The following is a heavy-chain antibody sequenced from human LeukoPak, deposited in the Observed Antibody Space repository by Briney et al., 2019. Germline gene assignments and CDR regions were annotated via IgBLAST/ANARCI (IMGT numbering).Heavy chain of an antibody. V-gene: IGHV3-30*04. Sequence: GSLRLSCAASGFTFSSYAMHWVRQAPGKGLEWVAVISYDGSNKYYADSVKGRFTISRDNSKNTLYLQMNSLRAEDTAIYDCAKNGDRGAYCTGGTCYPYFYYYMDVWGKGTTVTI. J-gene: IGHJ6*03. D-gene: IGHD2-15*01. CDR3: AKNGDRGAYCTGGTCYPYFYYYMDV. CDR1: GFTFSSYA. CDR2: ISYDGSNK.